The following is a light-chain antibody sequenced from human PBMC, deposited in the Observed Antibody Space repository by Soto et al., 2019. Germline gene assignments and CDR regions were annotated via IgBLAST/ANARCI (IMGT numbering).Light chain of an antibody. Sequence: QSVLTQPASVSGSHVQSITISCTGTSSDVGSYNLVSWYQQHPGKAPKLMIYEVSKRPSGVSNRFSGSKSGNTASLTISRLQAEDEADYYCCSYAGSSPFVFGTGTKVTVL. CDR2: EVS. CDR3: CSYAGSSPFV. CDR1: SSDVGSYNL. V-gene: IGLV2-23*02. J-gene: IGLJ1*01.